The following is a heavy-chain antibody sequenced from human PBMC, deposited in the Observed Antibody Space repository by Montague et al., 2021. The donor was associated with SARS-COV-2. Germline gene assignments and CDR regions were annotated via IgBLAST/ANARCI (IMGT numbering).Heavy chain of an antibody. CDR3: ARFVKTSTTSAFDR. Sequence: SETLSLTCGVFGASIRGNPWSWLRKPPGKGLEWIGDVRDTGTTNYNPSVRSRANIFVDTSKAQFSLTLTSVNAADTAVYCCARFVKTSTTSAFDRWGQGTLVIVSS. J-gene: IGHJ1*01. CDR1: GASIRGNP. V-gene: IGHV4-59*01. D-gene: IGHD2-2*01. CDR2: VRDTGTT.